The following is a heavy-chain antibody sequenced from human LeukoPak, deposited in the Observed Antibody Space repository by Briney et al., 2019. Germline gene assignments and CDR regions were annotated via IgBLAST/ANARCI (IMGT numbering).Heavy chain of an antibody. J-gene: IGHJ4*02. D-gene: IGHD4-23*01. V-gene: IGHV1-46*01. Sequence: ASVKVSCKASGYTFTSYYMHWVRQAPGQGLEWMGIINPSVGSTSYAQKFQGRVTVTIDTSTSSVYMELSSLTSEDTAVYYCARDLQSGGNSGAAYWGQGTLSPSPQ. CDR2: INPSVGST. CDR3: ARDLQSGGNSGAAY. CDR1: GYTFTSYY.